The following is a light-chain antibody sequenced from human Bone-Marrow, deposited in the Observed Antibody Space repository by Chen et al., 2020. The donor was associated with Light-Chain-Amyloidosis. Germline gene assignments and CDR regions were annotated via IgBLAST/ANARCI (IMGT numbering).Light chain of an antibody. CDR3: QVWDRSSDSPV. J-gene: IGLJ3*02. Sequence: SYVLTQPSSVSVAPGQTATIACGGNNIGSTSVHWYQQTPGLAPLLVVYDDSDRPSGIPDRLSGSNSGNTATLTISRVEAGDEADYYCQVWDRSSDSPVFGGGTRLTVL. V-gene: IGLV3-21*02. CDR1: NIGSTS. CDR2: DDS.